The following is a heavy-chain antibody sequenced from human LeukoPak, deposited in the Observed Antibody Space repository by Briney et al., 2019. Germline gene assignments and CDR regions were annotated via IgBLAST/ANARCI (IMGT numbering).Heavy chain of an antibody. D-gene: IGHD3-16*01. Sequence: SETLSLTCTVSGGSVSSGSYYWSWIRQPPGKGLEWIGYIYHSGSTNYNPSLKSRVTISVDTSENQFSLKLSSVTAADTAVYYCARDSPRSLGMDVWGQGTTVTVSS. CDR2: IYHSGST. CDR1: GGSVSSGSYY. J-gene: IGHJ6*02. CDR3: ARDSPRSLGMDV. V-gene: IGHV4-61*01.